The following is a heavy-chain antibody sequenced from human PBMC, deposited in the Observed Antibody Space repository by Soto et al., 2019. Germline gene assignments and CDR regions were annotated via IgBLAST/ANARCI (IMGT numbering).Heavy chain of an antibody. Sequence: PSETLSLTCTVSGGSISSGGYYWSWIRQHPGKGLEWIGYIYYSGSTYYNPSLKSRVTISVDRSKNQFSLKLSSVTAADTAVYYCARLSGSPEYYSYYYGMDVWGQGTTVTVSS. CDR3: ARLSGSPEYYSYYYGMDV. D-gene: IGHD1-26*01. J-gene: IGHJ6*01. V-gene: IGHV4-31*03. CDR2: IYYSGST. CDR1: GGSISSGGYY.